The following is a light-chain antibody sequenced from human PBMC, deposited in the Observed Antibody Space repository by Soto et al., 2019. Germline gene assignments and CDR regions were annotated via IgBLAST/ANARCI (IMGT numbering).Light chain of an antibody. Sequence: DIQMTQSPPSLYASVGDRVTITCRASQSMRTYLNWYQQKPGKAPNLLIYAASSLQSGVPSRFSGSGSGTDFTLTISSLQPEDFATYYCQQSYRTPLTFGGGTKIEIK. CDR2: AAS. V-gene: IGKV1-39*01. CDR3: QQSYRTPLT. J-gene: IGKJ4*01. CDR1: QSMRTY.